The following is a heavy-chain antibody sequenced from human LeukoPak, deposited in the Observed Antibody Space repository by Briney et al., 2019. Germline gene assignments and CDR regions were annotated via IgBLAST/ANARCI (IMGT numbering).Heavy chain of an antibody. J-gene: IGHJ6*02. CDR1: GFTFSSYG. D-gene: IGHD3-22*01. V-gene: IGHV3-33*01. CDR3: ARDRSGYYHYYYYGMDV. Sequence: PGGSLRLSCAASGFTFSSYGMHWVRQAPGKGLEWVAVTWYDGSNKYYADSVKGRFTISRDNSKNTLYLQMNSLRAEDTAVYYCARDRSGYYHYYYYGMDVWGQGTTVTVSS. CDR2: TWYDGSNK.